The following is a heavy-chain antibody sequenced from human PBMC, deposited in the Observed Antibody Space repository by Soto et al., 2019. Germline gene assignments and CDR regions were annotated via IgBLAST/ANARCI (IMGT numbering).Heavy chain of an antibody. J-gene: IGHJ4*02. CDR1: GYTFTGYA. CDR3: ARAVAVPADFDY. Sequence: QVQLVQSGAEEKKPGASVKVSCKASGYTFTGYAIHWVRQAPGQRLEWMGWINAGNGNTKYSQKFQGRVTITRDTSASTAYKDRTSLRSEDTAVYYCARAVAVPADFDYWGQGTLVTVSS. D-gene: IGHD6-19*01. V-gene: IGHV1-3*05. CDR2: INAGNGNT.